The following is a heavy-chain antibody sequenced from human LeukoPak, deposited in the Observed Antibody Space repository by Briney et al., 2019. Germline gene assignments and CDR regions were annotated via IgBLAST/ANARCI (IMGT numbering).Heavy chain of an antibody. CDR2: FYYTGSI. Sequence: SETLSLTCLVSGGSISSTSYYWGWIRQSPGRGLEWIGSFYYTGSIFDNRSLRSRVTISVDTSKNQFSLKLSSVTAADTAVYYCARQVYYYDLLDYWGQGTLVTVSS. D-gene: IGHD3-22*01. J-gene: IGHJ4*02. CDR1: GGSISSTSYY. V-gene: IGHV4-39*01. CDR3: ARQVYYYDLLDY.